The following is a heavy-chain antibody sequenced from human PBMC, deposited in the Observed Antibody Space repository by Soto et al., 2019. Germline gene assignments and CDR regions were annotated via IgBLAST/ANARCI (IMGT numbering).Heavy chain of an antibody. J-gene: IGHJ4*02. Sequence: GGSLRLSCAASGFTFDDYAMTWVRQAPGKGLEWVSLISGDVGSTYYADSVKGRFTISRDNSKNSLFMQMNSPRTEVSAFENCANDFSRSYMVWYDYWGQGTLVTVSS. V-gene: IGHV3-43*02. D-gene: IGHD3-10*01. CDR2: ISGDVGST. CDR3: ANDFSRSYMVWYDY. CDR1: GFTFDDYA.